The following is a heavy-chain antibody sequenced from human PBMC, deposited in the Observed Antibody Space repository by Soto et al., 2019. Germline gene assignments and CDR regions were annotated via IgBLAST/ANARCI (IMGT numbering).Heavy chain of an antibody. V-gene: IGHV1-46*01. CDR2: INPDGGST. J-gene: IGHJ4*02. D-gene: IGHD2-15*01. CDR1: GYTFTTYY. Sequence: ASVKVSCKASGYTFTTYYMPWVGQAPGHGLEWMGIINPDGGSTGSVQKFQGRVNMTRETSTSTGYKEPRSLRSEDTAVYYCSRDGFQYCSGGSCEISDYWGRVTLVTGSS. CDR3: SRDGFQYCSGGSCEISDY.